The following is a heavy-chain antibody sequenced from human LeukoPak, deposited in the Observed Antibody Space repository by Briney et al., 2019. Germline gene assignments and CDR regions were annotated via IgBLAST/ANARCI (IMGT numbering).Heavy chain of an antibody. CDR3: AKASLRYFDWFSDY. V-gene: IGHV3-33*06. CDR1: GFTFSSYG. Sequence: GRSLRLSCAASGFTFSSYGMHWVRQAPGKGLEWVAVIWYDGSNKYYADSVKGRFTISRDNSRNTLHLQMNSLRAEDTAVYSCAKASLRYFDWFSDYWGQGTLVTVSS. D-gene: IGHD3-9*01. CDR2: IWYDGSNK. J-gene: IGHJ4*02.